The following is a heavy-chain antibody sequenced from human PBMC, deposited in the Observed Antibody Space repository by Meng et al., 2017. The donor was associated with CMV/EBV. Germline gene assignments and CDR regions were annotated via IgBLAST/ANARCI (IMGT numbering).Heavy chain of an antibody. CDR2: IYYSRST. CDR3: ASDLRYCSSTSCYARGKLFDY. J-gene: IGHJ4*02. V-gene: IGHV4-61*01. Sequence: GSLRLSCTVSGGSVSSGSYYWSWFRQPPGKGLEWIGYIYYSRSTYYNPSLKSRVTISVDTSKNQFSLKLSSVTAADPAVYYCASDLRYCSSTSCYARGKLFDYWGQGTLVTVSS. D-gene: IGHD2-2*01. CDR1: GGSVSSGSYY.